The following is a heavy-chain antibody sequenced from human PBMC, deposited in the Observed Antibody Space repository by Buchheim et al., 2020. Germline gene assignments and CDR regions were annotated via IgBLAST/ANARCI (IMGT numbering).Heavy chain of an antibody. D-gene: IGHD1-26*01. CDR3: ARAVDGATNSGGFDS. CDR2: IWYDGSLK. Sequence: QVQLVESGGGVVQPGTSLRLSCAASGFTFSGFGMHWVRQAPGKGLEWVAVIWYDGSLKYHADSVRFSISRDNSKNTLYLQINNLRADDTAVYYCARAVDGATNSGGFDSWGQGTL. V-gene: IGHV3-33*01. CDR1: GFTFSGFG. J-gene: IGHJ4*02.